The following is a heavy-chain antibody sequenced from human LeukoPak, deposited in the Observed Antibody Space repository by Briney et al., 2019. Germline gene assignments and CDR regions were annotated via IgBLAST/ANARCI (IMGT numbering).Heavy chain of an antibody. V-gene: IGHV4-34*01. CDR2: INHSGST. Sequence: PSETLSLTCGVYGGSFSGYYWSWIRQPPGKGLEWIGEINHSGSTNYNPSLKSRVTISVDTSKNQFSLKLSSVTAADTAVYYCASLWRGYFDYWGQGTLVTVSS. J-gene: IGHJ4*02. CDR3: ASLWRGYFDY. CDR1: GGSFSGYY. D-gene: IGHD2/OR15-2a*01.